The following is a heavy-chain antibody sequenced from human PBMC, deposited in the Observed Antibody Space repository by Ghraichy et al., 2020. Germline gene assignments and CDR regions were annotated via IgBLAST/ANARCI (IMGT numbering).Heavy chain of an antibody. CDR1: GVSVRSDH. Sequence: GGSLRLSCVASGVSVRSDHMSWVRQAAGRGLEWVSIIYSGSTTTYYADSVKGRFTISRDSSKNTLYLQMNSLRAEDTALYYCARGGSGSEYWCQGTLVTVSS. V-gene: IGHV3-53*01. CDR3: ARGGSGSEY. CDR2: IYSGSTTT. J-gene: IGHJ4*02. D-gene: IGHD6-19*01.